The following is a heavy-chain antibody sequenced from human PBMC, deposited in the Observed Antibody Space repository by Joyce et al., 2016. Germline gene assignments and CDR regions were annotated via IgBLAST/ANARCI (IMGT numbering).Heavy chain of an antibody. CDR2: LSSSSSYI. J-gene: IGHJ4*02. V-gene: IGHV3-21*01. CDR1: GFTFSSYS. D-gene: IGHD2-8*01. Sequence: EVQLVESGGGLVKPGGSLRLSCAASGFTFSSYSMSWVRQALGKGLEWVSCLSSSSSYIKYTDSVKGRFTISRDNAKNSLYLQMNSLRVEDTAVYYCARSSYTNGIFDYWGQGTLVTVSS. CDR3: ARSSYTNGIFDY.